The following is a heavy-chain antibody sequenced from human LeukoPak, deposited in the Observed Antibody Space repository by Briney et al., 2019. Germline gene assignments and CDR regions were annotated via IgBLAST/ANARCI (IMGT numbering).Heavy chain of an antibody. CDR3: AKAGYSSGRGVYYFDY. J-gene: IGHJ4*02. CDR1: GFTFDDYA. V-gene: IGHV3-43*02. CDR2: ISGDGGST. D-gene: IGHD6-19*01. Sequence: GGSLRLSCAASGFTFDDYAMHWVRQAPGKGLESVSLISGDGGSTYYADSVKGRFTISRDNSKNSLYLQVNRLRTEDTALYYCAKAGYSSGRGVYYFDYWGQGTLVTVSS.